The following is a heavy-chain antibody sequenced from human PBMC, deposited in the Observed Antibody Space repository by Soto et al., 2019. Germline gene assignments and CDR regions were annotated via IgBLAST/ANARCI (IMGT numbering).Heavy chain of an antibody. CDR3: STIPRTAVAAGLGYCFRY. Sequence: EVQLVQSGAEVRKPGATVKISCKLSGYTFTDTYMHWVRQAPGKGLEWMGLVDPENADTIYAENFQGRVTMTADTSSDTAYMELSSLRSEDTALYYCSTIPRTAVAAGLGYCFRYWGQGALVTVSS. CDR1: GYTFTDTY. V-gene: IGHV1-69-2*01. J-gene: IGHJ4*02. CDR2: VDPENADT. D-gene: IGHD6-19*01.